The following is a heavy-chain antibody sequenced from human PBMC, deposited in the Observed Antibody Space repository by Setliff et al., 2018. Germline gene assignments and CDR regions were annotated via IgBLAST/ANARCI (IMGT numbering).Heavy chain of an antibody. CDR1: GYTFTGYY. V-gene: IGHV1-2*06. J-gene: IGHJ5*02. D-gene: IGHD3-9*01. CDR3: ARSSYDILTRNWFDP. Sequence: GASVKVSCKASGYTFTGYYMHWVRQAPGQGLEWMGRINPNSGGTNYAQKFQGRVTMTRDTSISTAYMELSRLRSDDTAVYYCARSSYDILTRNWFDPWGQGTLVTVSS. CDR2: INPNSGGT.